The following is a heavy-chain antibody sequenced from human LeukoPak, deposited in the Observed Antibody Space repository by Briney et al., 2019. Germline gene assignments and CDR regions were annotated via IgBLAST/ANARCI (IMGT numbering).Heavy chain of an antibody. J-gene: IGHJ4*02. D-gene: IGHD3-16*01. Sequence: KVSCKASGYTFTTFGIRWVRQAPGQGLGWMGCISTYNGNTNYAPKLQGRVTMTTDTSTSTAYMELRSLRSDDTAVYYCARGYDPFDYWGQGTLVTVSS. V-gene: IGHV1-18*01. CDR1: GYTFTTFG. CDR2: ISTYNGNT. CDR3: ARGYDPFDY.